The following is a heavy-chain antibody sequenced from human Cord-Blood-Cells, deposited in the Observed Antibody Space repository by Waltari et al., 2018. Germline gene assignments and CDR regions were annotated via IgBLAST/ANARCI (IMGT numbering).Heavy chain of an antibody. V-gene: IGHV4-59*01. J-gene: IGHJ4*02. CDR2: IYYSGST. CDR1: GGSISSYY. D-gene: IGHD5-12*01. Sequence: QVQLQESGPGLVKPSETLSLTCTVSGGSISSYYWRWTRPPPGKGLEWIGDIYYSGSTNYNPSLKSRVTISVDTSKNQFSLKLSSVTTADTAVYYCARLAAGYSGYDFDYWGQGTLVTVSS. CDR3: ARLAAGYSGYDFDY.